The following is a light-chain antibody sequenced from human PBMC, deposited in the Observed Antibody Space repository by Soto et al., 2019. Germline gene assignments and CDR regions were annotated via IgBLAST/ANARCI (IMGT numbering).Light chain of an antibody. J-gene: IGLJ1*01. Sequence: QSVLTQPPSVSGAPGQRVTISCTGSSSNIGTGYDVHWYQQLRGTAPKLLIYANNNRPSGVPDRFSGSKSGTSASLAITGLQADDEADYYCQSYDSSLSGYVFGTGTKLSVL. CDR3: QSYDSSLSGYV. V-gene: IGLV1-40*01. CDR1: SSNIGTGYD. CDR2: ANN.